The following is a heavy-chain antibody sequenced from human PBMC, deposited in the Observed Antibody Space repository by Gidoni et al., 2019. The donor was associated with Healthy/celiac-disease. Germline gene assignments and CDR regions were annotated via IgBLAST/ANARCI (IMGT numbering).Heavy chain of an antibody. CDR3: AKDGYYGSGSYYKASYYYGMDV. J-gene: IGHJ6*02. Sequence: EVQLVESGGVVVQPGGSLRLSCAASGFPFDDYTMNWVSQAPGKGLEWVSLISWDGGSTYYADSVKGRFTISRDNSKNSLYLQMNSLRTEDTALYYCAKDGYYGSGSYYKASYYYGMDVWGQGTTVTVSS. CDR2: ISWDGGST. V-gene: IGHV3-43*01. D-gene: IGHD3-10*01. CDR1: GFPFDDYT.